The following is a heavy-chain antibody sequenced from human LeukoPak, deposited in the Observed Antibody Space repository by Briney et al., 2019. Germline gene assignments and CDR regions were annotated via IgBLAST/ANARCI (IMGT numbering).Heavy chain of an antibody. J-gene: IGHJ5*02. CDR1: GGTFSSYA. V-gene: IGHV1-69*04. CDR2: IIPILGIP. Sequence: ASVKLSCTASGGTFSSYAISWVRQAPGQGLEWMGRIIPILGIPYYAQNFQGRVTITADKSTSTAYMEPSSLRSEDTAVYYCARCVVVTAIRAGGAWFDPWRQGTLVTVFS. CDR3: ARCVVVTAIRAGGAWFDP. D-gene: IGHD2-21*02.